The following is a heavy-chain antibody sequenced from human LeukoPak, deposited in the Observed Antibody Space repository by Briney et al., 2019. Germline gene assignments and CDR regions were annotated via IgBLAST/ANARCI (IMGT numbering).Heavy chain of an antibody. CDR2: ISSSSGTI. Sequence: PGGSLRLSCAASGFTFSSYSMNWVRQAPGKGLEWVSYISSSSGTIYYADSVKGRFTISRDNAKNSLYLQMNSLRAEDTAVYYCARAMYYYESSGPNYWGQGTLVTVSS. J-gene: IGHJ4*02. CDR3: ARAMYYYESSGPNY. D-gene: IGHD3-22*01. V-gene: IGHV3-48*01. CDR1: GFTFSSYS.